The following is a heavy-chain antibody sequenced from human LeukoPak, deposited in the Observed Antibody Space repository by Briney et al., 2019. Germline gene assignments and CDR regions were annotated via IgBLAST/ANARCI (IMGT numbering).Heavy chain of an antibody. Sequence: ASVKVSCKASGYTFTSYYMHWVRQAPGQGLEWMGIINPSGGSTSYAQKFQGGVTMTRDTSTSTVYMELSSLRSEDTAVYYCARDRYSSGHAGAFDIWGQGTMVTVSS. D-gene: IGHD6-19*01. CDR3: ARDRYSSGHAGAFDI. CDR2: INPSGGST. CDR1: GYTFTSYY. J-gene: IGHJ3*02. V-gene: IGHV1-46*01.